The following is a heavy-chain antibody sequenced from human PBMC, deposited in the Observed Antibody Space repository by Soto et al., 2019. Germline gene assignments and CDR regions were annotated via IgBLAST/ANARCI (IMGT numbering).Heavy chain of an antibody. CDR3: TTVLSSSWYSLLRYNWFDP. J-gene: IGHJ5*02. V-gene: IGHV3-15*07. CDR1: GFTFSNAW. D-gene: IGHD6-13*01. Sequence: GGSLRLSCAASGFTFSNAWMNWVRQAPGKGLEWVGRIKSKTDGGTTDYAAPVKGRFTISRDDSKNTLYLQMNSLKTEDTAVYYCTTVLSSSWYSLLRYNWFDPWGQGTLVTVSS. CDR2: IKSKTDGGTT.